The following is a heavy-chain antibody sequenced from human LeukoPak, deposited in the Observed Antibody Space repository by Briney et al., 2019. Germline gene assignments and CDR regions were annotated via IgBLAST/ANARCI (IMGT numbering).Heavy chain of an antibody. Sequence: SGASLRLSCASTGFTFSNYDMNLVRLAPGKPLEWVSYISRTTNTTYYADSVRGRFTISRDNAKNSLYLQMNSLRDEDTAVYFCARDSSGYYSPFDSWGQGTLVTVSA. V-gene: IGHV3-48*02. CDR2: ISRTTNTT. CDR1: GFTFSNYD. D-gene: IGHD3-22*01. J-gene: IGHJ4*02. CDR3: ARDSSGYYSPFDS.